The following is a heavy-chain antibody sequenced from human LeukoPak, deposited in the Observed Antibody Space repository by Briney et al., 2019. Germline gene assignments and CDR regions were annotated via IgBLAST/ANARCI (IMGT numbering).Heavy chain of an antibody. Sequence: PGGSLRLSCAASGFTFSSYGMHWARQAPGKGLEWVAFIRYDGSNKYYADSVKVRFTISRDNSKNTLYLQMNSLRAEDTAVYYCAKDHPVPAAQGGYFDYWGQGTLVTVSS. J-gene: IGHJ4*02. CDR1: GFTFSSYG. CDR2: IRYDGSNK. D-gene: IGHD2-2*01. CDR3: AKDHPVPAAQGGYFDY. V-gene: IGHV3-30*02.